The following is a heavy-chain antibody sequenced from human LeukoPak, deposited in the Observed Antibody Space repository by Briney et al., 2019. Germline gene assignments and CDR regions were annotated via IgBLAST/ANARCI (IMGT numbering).Heavy chain of an antibody. D-gene: IGHD5-18*01. J-gene: IGHJ4*02. V-gene: IGHV3-23*01. CDR2: ISGSGGST. CDR1: GFTFSSYA. Sequence: PGGSLRLSCAASGFTFSSYAMSWVRQAPGKGLEWVSTISGSGGSTYYADSVKGRFTISRDNSKNTLYLQMNSLRAEDTAVYYCAKGDSRYSYALGFDYWGQGTLVTVSS. CDR3: AKGDSRYSYALGFDY.